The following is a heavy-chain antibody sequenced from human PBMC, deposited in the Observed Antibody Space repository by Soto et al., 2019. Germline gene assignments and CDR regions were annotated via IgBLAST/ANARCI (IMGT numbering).Heavy chain of an antibody. D-gene: IGHD2-21*02. V-gene: IGHV3-30*04. CDR3: ASISHLRPVIQATAVTSSRDAAFDI. J-gene: IGHJ3*02. CDR2: ISYDGRQK. Sequence: QVQLVESGGGVVQPQRSLSLSCAASGFTFSDYAMHWVRRAPGKGLEWVAVISYDGRQKFYTESVKGRFSISRDNSKNSLYLQMNSLRPEDTAVYYCASISHLRPVIQATAVTSSRDAAFDIWGQGTMVTVSS. CDR1: GFTFSDYA.